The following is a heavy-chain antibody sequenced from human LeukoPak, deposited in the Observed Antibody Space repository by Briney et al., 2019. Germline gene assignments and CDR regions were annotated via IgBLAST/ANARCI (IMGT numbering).Heavy chain of an antibody. CDR2: MNPNSGNT. CDR3: AGGKGRGRVAATVYWFDP. J-gene: IGHJ5*02. V-gene: IGHV1-8*01. CDR1: GYTFTSYD. D-gene: IGHD2-15*01. Sequence: ASVKVSCKASGYTFTSYDINWVRQATGQGLEWMGWMNPNSGNTGYAQKFQGRVTMTRNTSISTAYMELSSLRSKDTAVYYCAGGKGRGRVAATVYWFDPWGQGTLVTVSS.